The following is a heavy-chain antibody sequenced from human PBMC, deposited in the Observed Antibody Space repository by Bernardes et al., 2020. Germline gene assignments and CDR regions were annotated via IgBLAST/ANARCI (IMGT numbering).Heavy chain of an antibody. J-gene: IGHJ6*04. CDR1: GFTFSSYA. CDR3: AKDSMGNVITIFGVEKDYGMDV. CDR2: ISGSGGST. D-gene: IGHD3-3*01. V-gene: IGHV3-23*01. Sequence: GGSLRLSCAASGFTFSSYAMSWVHQAPGKGLEWVSAISGSGGSTYYADSVKGRFTISRDNSKNTLYLQMNSLRAEDTAVYYRAKDSMGNVITIFGVEKDYGMDVWGKGTTVTVSS.